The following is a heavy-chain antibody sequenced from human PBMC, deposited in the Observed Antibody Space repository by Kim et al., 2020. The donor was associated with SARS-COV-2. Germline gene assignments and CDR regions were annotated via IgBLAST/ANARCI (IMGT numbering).Heavy chain of an antibody. D-gene: IGHD6-19*01. V-gene: IGHV3-30*18. CDR2: ISADGRNR. J-gene: IGHJ4*02. Sequence: GGSLRLSCEASGFSFSTSVMAWVRQAPGKGLDWVAVISADGRNRFYADSVKGRFTISRDNSKNTLYLQMDSLRTEDMALYYCVKEGSTGWYDYWGQGTLVTVSS. CDR3: VKEGSTGWYDY. CDR1: GFSFSTSV.